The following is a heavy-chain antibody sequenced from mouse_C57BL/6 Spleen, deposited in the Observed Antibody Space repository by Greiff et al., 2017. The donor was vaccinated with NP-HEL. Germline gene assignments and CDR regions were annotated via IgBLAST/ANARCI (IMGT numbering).Heavy chain of an antibody. V-gene: IGHV1-59*01. CDR2: IDPSDSYT. CDR1: GYTFTSYW. J-gene: IGHJ3*01. Sequence: QVQLQQPGAELVRPGPSVKLSCKASGYTFTSYWMHWVKQRPGQGLEWIGVIDPSDSYTNYNQKFKGKATLTVDTSSSTAYMQLSSLTSEDSAVYYCGGGAWFAYWGQGTLVTVSA. CDR3: GGGAWFAY.